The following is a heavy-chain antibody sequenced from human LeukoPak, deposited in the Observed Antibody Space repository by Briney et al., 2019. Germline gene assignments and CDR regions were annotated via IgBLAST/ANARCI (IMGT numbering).Heavy chain of an antibody. Sequence: SETLSLTCTVSGDSISSSSYYWGWTRQPPGKGLEWIGSIDYSGGTYYNPSLKSRVTISVATSNTQFSLKLSSVTAAETAVYYCAILYDSSGYPYYMDVWGKGTTVTVSS. D-gene: IGHD3-22*01. J-gene: IGHJ6*03. CDR3: AILYDSSGYPYYMDV. V-gene: IGHV4-39*07. CDR2: IDYSGGT. CDR1: GDSISSSSYY.